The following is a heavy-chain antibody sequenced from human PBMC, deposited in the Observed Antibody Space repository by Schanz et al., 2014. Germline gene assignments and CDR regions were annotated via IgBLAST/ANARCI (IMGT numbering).Heavy chain of an antibody. D-gene: IGHD2-15*01. CDR1: GFTFSSYG. Sequence: EVQLVESGGGVVQPGGSLRLSCAASGFTFSSYGMHWVRQVPGKGLEWVSGILLRSGHRDYANSVKDRFIISRDRSSLYLQMNSLRAEDTAFYYCVKDLAPGGADVWGQGTTVTVSS. V-gene: IGHV3-9*01. CDR3: VKDLAPGGADV. J-gene: IGHJ6*02. CDR2: ILLRSGHR.